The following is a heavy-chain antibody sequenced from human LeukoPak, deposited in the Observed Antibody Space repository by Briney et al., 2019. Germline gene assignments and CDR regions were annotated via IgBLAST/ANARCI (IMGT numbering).Heavy chain of an antibody. V-gene: IGHV1-18*01. Sequence: ASVKVSCKASGYTFTSYGISWVRQAPGQGLEWMGWISAYNGNTTYAQKFQGRVTMTTDTSTSTAYMELRSLRSDDTAVYYCARAYWVGWNVPTLIDYWGQGTLVTVSS. J-gene: IGHJ4*02. CDR3: ARAYWVGWNVPTLIDY. CDR1: GYTFTSYG. D-gene: IGHD1-1*01. CDR2: ISAYNGNT.